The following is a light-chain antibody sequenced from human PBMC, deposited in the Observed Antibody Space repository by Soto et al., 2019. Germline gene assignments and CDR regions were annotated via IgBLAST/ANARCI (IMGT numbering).Light chain of an antibody. CDR3: LLYYGGAQLG. CDR1: TGAVTSGYY. CDR2: STS. Sequence: QTVVTQEPSLTVSPGGTVTLTCASSTGAVTSGYYPNWFQQKPGQAPRALIYSTSNKQAWTPARFSGSLLGGKAALTLSGVQPEDEAEYYCLLYYGGAQLGFCGGTKLTVL. V-gene: IGLV7-43*01. J-gene: IGLJ2*01.